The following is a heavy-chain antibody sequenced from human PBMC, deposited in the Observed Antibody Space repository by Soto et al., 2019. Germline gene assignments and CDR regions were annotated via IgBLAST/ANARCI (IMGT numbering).Heavy chain of an antibody. CDR2: IIPFFDTA. CDR1: GDTFSSYA. Sequence: GASVKVSSKASGDTFSSYAISWVRQAPGQGLEWMGGIIPFFDTANYAQQFQGRVTITADESTSTAYMELSSLRSEDTAVYYCARHDCISSSCYYYYYYVMDVWGQGTTVTSP. CDR3: ARHDCISSSCYYYYYYVMDV. J-gene: IGHJ6*02. V-gene: IGHV1-69*13. D-gene: IGHD2-2*01.